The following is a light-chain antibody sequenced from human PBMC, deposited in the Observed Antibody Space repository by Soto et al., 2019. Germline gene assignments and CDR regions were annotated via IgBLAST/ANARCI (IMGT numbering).Light chain of an antibody. CDR2: AAS. CDR3: LQHNSYPIT. CDR1: QGISNS. V-gene: IGKV1-17*03. J-gene: IGKJ5*01. Sequence: DIQMTQSPSAMSASVVGGVTITFRATQGISNSLAWFQQKPGKAPKRLIYAASSLQSGVPSRFSGSGSGTEFTLTISSLQPEDFATYHCLQHNSYPITFGQGTRLEI.